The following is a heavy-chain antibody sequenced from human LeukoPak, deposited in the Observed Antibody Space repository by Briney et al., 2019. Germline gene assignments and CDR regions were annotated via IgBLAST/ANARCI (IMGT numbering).Heavy chain of an antibody. D-gene: IGHD5-18*01. V-gene: IGHV4-59*01. CDR3: ARVTAMPTGGLDY. CDR2: IYYSGST. Sequence: KPSETLSLTCTVSGGSISSYYWSWIRQPPGKGLEWIGYIYYSGSTNYNPSLKSRVAISVDMSKNQFSLKLSSVTAADTAVYYCARVTAMPTGGLDYWGQGTLVTVSS. J-gene: IGHJ4*02. CDR1: GGSISSYY.